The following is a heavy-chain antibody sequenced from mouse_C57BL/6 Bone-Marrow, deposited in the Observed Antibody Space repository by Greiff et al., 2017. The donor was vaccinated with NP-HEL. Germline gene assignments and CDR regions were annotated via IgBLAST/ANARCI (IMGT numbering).Heavy chain of an antibody. CDR1: GYAFTNYL. Sequence: QVQLQQSGAELVRPGTSVKVSCKASGYAFTNYLIEWVKQRPGQGLEWIGVINPGSGGTNYNEKFKGKATLTADKSSSTAYMQLSSLTSEDSAVYFCARTVVTTVVAPFDYWGQGTTPTVSS. V-gene: IGHV1-54*01. D-gene: IGHD1-1*01. CDR3: ARTVVTTVVAPFDY. J-gene: IGHJ2*01. CDR2: INPGSGGT.